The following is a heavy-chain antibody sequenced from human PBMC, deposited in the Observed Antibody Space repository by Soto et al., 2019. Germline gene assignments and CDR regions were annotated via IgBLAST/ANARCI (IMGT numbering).Heavy chain of an antibody. V-gene: IGHV1-46*01. Sequence: ASVKVSCKASGYTFTTYYMHWVRQAPGQGLEWMGIINPNSGSTTYAQKFQGRVTMTRDTPTSTVYMELSSLRSEDTAVYYCDRADFGVIHGNMDVWGQGTTVIVSS. CDR1: GYTFTTYY. D-gene: IGHD3-3*01. J-gene: IGHJ6*02. CDR2: INPNSGST. CDR3: DRADFGVIHGNMDV.